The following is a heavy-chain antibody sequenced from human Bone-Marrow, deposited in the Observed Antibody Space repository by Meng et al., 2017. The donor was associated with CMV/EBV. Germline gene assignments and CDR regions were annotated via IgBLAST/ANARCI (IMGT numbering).Heavy chain of an antibody. J-gene: IGHJ6*02. D-gene: IGHD5-18*01. CDR1: GGSISSSSYY. Sequence: SETLSLTCTVSGGSISSSSYYWGWIRQPPGKGLEWIGSIYYSGSTYYNPSLKSRVTISVDTSKNQFSLKLSSVTAADTAVYYCARDLTVGIQLWLGYGMDGWGQGTTVTVSS. V-gene: IGHV4-39*07. CDR2: IYYSGST. CDR3: ARDLTVGIQLWLGYGMDG.